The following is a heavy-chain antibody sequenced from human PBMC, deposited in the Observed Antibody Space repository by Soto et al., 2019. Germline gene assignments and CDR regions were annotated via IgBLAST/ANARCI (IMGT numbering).Heavy chain of an antibody. CDR3: ASSGSGSFLYYYYGMDV. D-gene: IGHD3-10*01. CDR2: IYYSGST. V-gene: IGHV4-59*08. J-gene: IGHJ6*02. CDR1: GGSISSYY. Sequence: TDTLSLTCTVSGGSISSYYWSWIRQPPGKGLEWIGYIYYSGSTNYNPSLKSRVTISVDTSKNQFSLKLSSVTAADTAVYYCASSGSGSFLYYYYGMDVWGQGTTVTVSS.